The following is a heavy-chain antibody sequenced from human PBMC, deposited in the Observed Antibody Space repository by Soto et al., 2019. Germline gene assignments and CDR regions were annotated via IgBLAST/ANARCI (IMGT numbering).Heavy chain of an antibody. CDR1: GFTVSSNY. D-gene: IGHD2-15*01. J-gene: IGHJ4*02. CDR3: ARSLGYCSGGSCLNFDY. Sequence: PGGSLRLSCAASGFTVSSNYMSWVRQAPGKGLEWVSVIYSGGSTYYADSVKGRFTISRHNSKNTLYLQMNSLRAEDTAVYYCARSLGYCSGGSCLNFDYWGQGTLVTVSS. V-gene: IGHV3-53*04. CDR2: IYSGGST.